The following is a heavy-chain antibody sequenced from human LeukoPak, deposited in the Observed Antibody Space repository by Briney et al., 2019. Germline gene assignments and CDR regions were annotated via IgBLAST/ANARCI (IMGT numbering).Heavy chain of an antibody. CDR2: IGPTGFDR. CDR3: ATETNGRHYDY. V-gene: IGHV3-21*06. Sequence: GGSLRLSCRTSGLTFSTFDFNGVRHAPGKGLEWVASIGPTGFDRYHADSIKGRFTISRDNANNFLYLQMDSLRAEDTAVYYCATETNGRHYDYWGQGTLLTVSS. D-gene: IGHD1-14*01. J-gene: IGHJ4*02. CDR1: GLTFSTFD.